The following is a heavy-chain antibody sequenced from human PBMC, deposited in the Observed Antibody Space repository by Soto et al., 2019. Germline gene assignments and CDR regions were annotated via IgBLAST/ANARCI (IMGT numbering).Heavy chain of an antibody. J-gene: IGHJ4*02. CDR1: GYTFTSYA. D-gene: IGHD3-3*01. CDR2: INAGNGNT. CDR3: ARDLKRYDFWSGYLFDY. V-gene: IGHV1-3*01. Sequence: GASVKVSCKASGYTFTSYAMHWVRQAPGQRLEWMGWINAGNGNTKYSQKFQGRVTITRDTSASTAYMELSSLRSEDTAVYYCARDLKRYDFWSGYLFDYWGQGTLVTVSS.